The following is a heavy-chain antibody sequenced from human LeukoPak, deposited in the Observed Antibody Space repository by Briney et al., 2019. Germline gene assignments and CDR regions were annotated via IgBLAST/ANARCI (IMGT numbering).Heavy chain of an antibody. V-gene: IGHV4-34*01. CDR2: INHSGST. Sequence: PSETLSLTCAVYGGSFSGYYWSWIRQPTGKGLEWIGEINHSGSTNYNPSLKSRVTISVDTSKNQFSLKLSSVTAADTAVYYCARGVGSSWFSAEYFQHWGQGTLVTVSS. CDR1: GGSFSGYY. D-gene: IGHD6-13*01. J-gene: IGHJ1*01. CDR3: ARGVGSSWFSAEYFQH.